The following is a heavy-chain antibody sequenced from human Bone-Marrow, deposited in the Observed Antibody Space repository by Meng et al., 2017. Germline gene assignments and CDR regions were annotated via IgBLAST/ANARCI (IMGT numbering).Heavy chain of an antibody. D-gene: IGHD3-22*01. Sequence: GESLKISCAASGFTFSRFWMSWVRQAPGKGLEWVSAISGSGGSTYYADSVKGRFTISRDNSKNTLYLQMNSLRAEDTAVYYCANEPYYYDSSGYYQKPDETMEPTITIDYWGQGTLVTVSS. V-gene: IGHV3-23*01. J-gene: IGHJ4*02. CDR3: ANEPYYYDSSGYYQKPDETMEPTITIDY. CDR2: ISGSGGST. CDR1: GFTFSRFW.